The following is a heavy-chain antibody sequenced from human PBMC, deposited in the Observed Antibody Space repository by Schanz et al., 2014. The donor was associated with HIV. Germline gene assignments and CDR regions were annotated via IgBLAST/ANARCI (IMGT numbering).Heavy chain of an antibody. CDR2: ISWNSGSK. D-gene: IGHD5-18*01. V-gene: IGHV3-9*01. CDR3: ARETIQLCPDY. CDR1: GFFLDDYA. J-gene: IGHJ4*02. Sequence: EVQLVESGGGLVQPGRSLRLSCATSGFFLDDYAMHWVRQAPGKALEWVSGISWNSGSKGYAESVKGRFTISRDNAKNSLYLQINSLRAEDTAVYYCARETIQLCPDYWGQGTLVTVSS.